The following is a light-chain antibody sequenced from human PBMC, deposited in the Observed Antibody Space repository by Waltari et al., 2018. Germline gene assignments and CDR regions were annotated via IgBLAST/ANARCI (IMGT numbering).Light chain of an antibody. CDR1: LSIATW. CDR2: EAS. CDR3: QQYNSYPWT. V-gene: IGKV1-5*03. J-gene: IGKJ1*01. Sequence: DIQMTQAPSTLSPSVGDRVTITCRASLSIATWLAWYQQKPGKAPNLLIYEASSLGSGVPSRFSGSGSGTEFTLTISSLQPDDFATYYCQQYNSYPWTFGQGTKVEIK.